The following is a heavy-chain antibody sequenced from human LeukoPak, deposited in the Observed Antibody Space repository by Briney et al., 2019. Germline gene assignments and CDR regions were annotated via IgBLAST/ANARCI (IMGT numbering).Heavy chain of an antibody. D-gene: IGHD6-19*01. CDR1: GGSISSYY. J-gene: IGHJ3*01. Sequence: SETLSLTCTVSGGSISSYYWSWIRQPPGKGLEWIGYVFSSGSTNYNPSLKSRVTISVDTSKNQVSLKMSSVTAADTAVYYCARDWGYSSGWSDGLNVWGQGTAVTVSS. V-gene: IGHV4-59*01. CDR2: VFSSGST. CDR3: ARDWGYSSGWSDGLNV.